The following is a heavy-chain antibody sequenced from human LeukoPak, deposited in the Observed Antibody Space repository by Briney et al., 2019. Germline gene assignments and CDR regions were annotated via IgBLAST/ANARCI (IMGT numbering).Heavy chain of an antibody. V-gene: IGHV4-59*01. D-gene: IGHD3-22*01. J-gene: IGHJ3*01. Sequence: PSETLSLTCTVSGGSIISYYWSWIRQPPGKGLEWIGYIYYSGSTNYNPSLKSRVTISVNTSKTQFSLKLSSVTAADTAVYYCARDLPYDSSGSGAFDVWGQGTMVTVSS. CDR3: ARDLPYDSSGSGAFDV. CDR1: GGSIISYY. CDR2: IYYSGST.